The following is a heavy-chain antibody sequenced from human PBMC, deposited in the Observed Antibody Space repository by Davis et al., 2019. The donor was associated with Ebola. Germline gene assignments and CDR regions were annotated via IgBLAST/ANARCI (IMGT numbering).Heavy chain of an antibody. CDR2: ISASEGHT. J-gene: IGHJ4*02. D-gene: IGHD2-15*01. Sequence: PAGSLRLSCAASGFTFSNYDMSWVRHVPGKGLEWVSTISASEGHTHYSDSVRGRFTISRDNSKNTLYLQMNSLRAEDTATDYCARYCHYTDCSYFDCWGQGTMVAVSS. CDR3: ARYCHYTDCSYFDC. CDR1: GFTFSNYD. V-gene: IGHV3-23*01.